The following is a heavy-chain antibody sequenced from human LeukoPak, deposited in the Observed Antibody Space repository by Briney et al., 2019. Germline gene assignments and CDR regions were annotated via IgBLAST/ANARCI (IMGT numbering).Heavy chain of an antibody. CDR3: ARGLALGLTVTPKAFDY. CDR2: ISNSGSPI. J-gene: IGHJ4*01. Sequence: GGSLRLSCVVSGFTFDSYSMNWVRQAPGKGLEWISYISNSGSPIYYADSVKGRFTISRDKDKSSLYLQMNSLAADDTAVYYCARGLALGLTVTPKAFDYWGHRTLVTVSS. CDR1: GFTFDSYS. D-gene: IGHD4-11*01. V-gene: IGHV3-48*01.